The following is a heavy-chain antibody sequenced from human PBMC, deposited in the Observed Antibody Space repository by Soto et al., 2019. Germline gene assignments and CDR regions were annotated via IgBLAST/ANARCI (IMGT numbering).Heavy chain of an antibody. D-gene: IGHD2-15*01. V-gene: IGHV1-69*14. CDR3: ARRHEFGGNSDAFDV. J-gene: IGHJ3*01. CDR2: ILPFFGTA. Sequence: QVQLVQSGAEVKKPGSSVKVSCKASGGSFRREAINWLRQAPGQGPEWMGNILPFFGTADYAQKFQGRVRVTADMSTTTVYMALNSLRVEDTAVYYCARRHEFGGNSDAFDVWGQGTTVIVSS. CDR1: GGSFRREA.